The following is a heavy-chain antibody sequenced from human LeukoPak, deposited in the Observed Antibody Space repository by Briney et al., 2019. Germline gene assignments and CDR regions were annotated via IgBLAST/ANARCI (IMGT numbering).Heavy chain of an antibody. Sequence: GGSLRLSCAASGFILSDHYMNWIRQAPGKGLEWISYISSRGSAIYYADSVKGRFTISRDNAKNSLYLQMNSLRVEDTAVYYCARDLKWGTSYEFDYWGQGTLVTVSS. CDR3: ARDLKWGTSYEFDY. CDR1: GFILSDHY. CDR2: ISSRGSAI. V-gene: IGHV3-11*04. D-gene: IGHD7-27*01. J-gene: IGHJ4*02.